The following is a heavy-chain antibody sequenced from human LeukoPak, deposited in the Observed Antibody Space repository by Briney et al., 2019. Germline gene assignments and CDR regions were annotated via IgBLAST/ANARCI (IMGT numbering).Heavy chain of an antibody. Sequence: GGSLRLSCAASGFTVSSNYMSWVRQAPGKGLEWVSVIYSGGSTYYADSVKGRFTISRDNAKNSLYLQMNSLRAEDTAVYYCAREDCSSTSCYSAADGMDVWGQGTTVTVSS. CDR1: GFTVSSNY. J-gene: IGHJ6*02. D-gene: IGHD2-2*01. CDR3: AREDCSSTSCYSAADGMDV. CDR2: IYSGGST. V-gene: IGHV3-66*01.